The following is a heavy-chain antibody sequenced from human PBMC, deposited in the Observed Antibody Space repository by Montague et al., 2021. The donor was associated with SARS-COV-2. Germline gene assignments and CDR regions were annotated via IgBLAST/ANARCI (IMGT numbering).Heavy chain of an antibody. J-gene: IGHJ5*02. CDR3: AHKLYGISRRWFDP. CDR1: GFSLTTRGVG. D-gene: IGHD3-10*01. Sequence: PALVKPTQTLTLTCTFSGFSLTTRGVGVGWIRQPPGKALEWLALIYWDDAKHYSPSPKSRLTITKDTSKNQVVLTMTNMDPVDTATYYCAHKLYGISRRWFDPGGQGTLVTVSS. CDR2: IYWDDAK. V-gene: IGHV2-5*02.